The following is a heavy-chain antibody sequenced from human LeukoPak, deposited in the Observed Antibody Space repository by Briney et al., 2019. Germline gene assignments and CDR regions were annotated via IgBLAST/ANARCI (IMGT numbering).Heavy chain of an antibody. CDR2: IIPIFGTA. Sequence: SVKVSCKASGGTFSSYAISWVRQAPGQGLEWMGGIIPIFGTANYAQKFQGRVTITADKSTSTAYVELSSLRSEDTAVYYCARGRGWPRYYFDYWGQGTLVTVSS. CDR1: GGTFSSYA. J-gene: IGHJ4*02. CDR3: ARGRGWPRYYFDY. V-gene: IGHV1-69*06. D-gene: IGHD6-19*01.